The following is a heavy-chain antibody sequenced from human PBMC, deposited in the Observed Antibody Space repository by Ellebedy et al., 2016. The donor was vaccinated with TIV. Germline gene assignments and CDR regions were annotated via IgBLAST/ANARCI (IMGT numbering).Heavy chain of an antibody. CDR1: GYTFTSYY. V-gene: IGHV1-46*01. CDR2: INPTGGST. CDR3: ARASLKRSAFDI. Sequence: AASVKVSCKASGYTFTSYYIHWVRQAPGQGLEWMGIINPTGGSTSYAQKLQGRVTRTRDTATNTVYMELSSMGSGDTAVYYCARASLKRSAFDIWGQGTMVTVSS. J-gene: IGHJ3*02.